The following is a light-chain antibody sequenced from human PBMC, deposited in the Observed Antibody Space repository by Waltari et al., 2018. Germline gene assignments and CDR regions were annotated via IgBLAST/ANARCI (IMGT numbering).Light chain of an antibody. V-gene: IGKV1-5*01. CDR3: QHYNSYFLR. CDR1: QDITKW. J-gene: IGKJ1*01. CDR2: DAS. Sequence: DIEMTQSPSTLSASVGDTVTITCRASQDITKWVAWYQQRPGQAPKLLLFDASSLEGGVPSRFSGSGSGTEFTLTITGLQPDDFATYYCQHYNSYFLRFGQGTRVEIK.